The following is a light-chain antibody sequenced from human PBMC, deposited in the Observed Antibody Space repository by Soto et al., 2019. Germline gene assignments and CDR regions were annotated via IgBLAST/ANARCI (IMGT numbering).Light chain of an antibody. CDR2: AAS. CDR1: QGISSY. V-gene: IGKV1-8*01. J-gene: IGKJ3*01. Sequence: AIRMTQSPSSLSASTGDRVTITCRASQGISSYLAWYQQKPGKAPKLLIYAASTLQSGVPSRFSGSGSGTAFTLTIRCLQSEDFATYYCQQYYSYPFTFGPGTKVDIK. CDR3: QQYYSYPFT.